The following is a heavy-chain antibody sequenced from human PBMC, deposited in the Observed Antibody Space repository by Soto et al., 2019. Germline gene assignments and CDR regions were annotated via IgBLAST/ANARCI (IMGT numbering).Heavy chain of an antibody. CDR1: GFIFNNFW. J-gene: IGHJ4*02. CDR2: INQDGSEQ. Sequence: GGSLRLSCAASGFIFNNFWMTWVRQAPGKGLEWVASINQDGSEQHFVDSVRGRFTISRDNAKDSLYVQMNALRGEDTAVYYCARDVGPPFDYWGQGTLVTVSS. V-gene: IGHV3-7*01. CDR3: ARDVGPPFDY.